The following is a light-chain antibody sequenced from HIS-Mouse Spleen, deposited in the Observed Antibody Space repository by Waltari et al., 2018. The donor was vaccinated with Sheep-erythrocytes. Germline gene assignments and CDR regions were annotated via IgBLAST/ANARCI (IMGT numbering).Light chain of an antibody. CDR2: QDS. Sequence: SYELTQPPSVSVSPGQTASITCSGDKLGDKYACWYHQKPGQSPVLVIYQDSKRPSGIPGRFAGSNSGKTATLTISGTQAMEEADYYCQAWDSSTVVFGGGTKLTVL. J-gene: IGLJ2*01. CDR1: KLGDKY. CDR3: QAWDSSTVV. V-gene: IGLV3-1*01.